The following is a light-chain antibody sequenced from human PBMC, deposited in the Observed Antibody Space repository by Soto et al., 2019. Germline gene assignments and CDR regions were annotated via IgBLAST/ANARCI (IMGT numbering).Light chain of an antibody. Sequence: DIQMTQSPSTLSASVGNKVTITCRASHSIFTWVAWYQQKPGKAPKLLIYDASTLESGVPSRFSGSGSGTEFTLTISGLQPDDSATYYCQQYNSYSPWTFGQGTKVEIK. CDR1: HSIFTW. CDR2: DAS. CDR3: QQYNSYSPWT. V-gene: IGKV1-5*01. J-gene: IGKJ1*01.